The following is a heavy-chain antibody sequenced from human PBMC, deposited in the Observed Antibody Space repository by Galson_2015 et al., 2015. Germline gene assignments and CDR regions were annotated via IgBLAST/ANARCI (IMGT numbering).Heavy chain of an antibody. CDR2: IHYSGST. J-gene: IGHJ4*02. D-gene: IGHD3-22*01. Sequence: LTCTVSGGPIGSYYWNWIRQPPGKGLEWIGYIHYSGSTNYNPSLKSRVTISVDTSKNQFSLKLSSVTAADTAVYYCARVGYYYDSSGDSPFDYWGQGTLVTVSS. CDR1: GGPIGSYY. CDR3: ARVGYYYDSSGDSPFDY. V-gene: IGHV4-59*01.